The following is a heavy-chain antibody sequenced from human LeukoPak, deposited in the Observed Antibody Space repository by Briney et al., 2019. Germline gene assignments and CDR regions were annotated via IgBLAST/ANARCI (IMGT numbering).Heavy chain of an antibody. V-gene: IGHV3-74*01. CDR2: INTDGSTT. D-gene: IGHD3-10*01. Sequence: GGSLRLSCAASGFTSSRYWMHWVRQAPGKGLVWVSRINTDGSTTSYADSVRGRFTISRDNAENTVYLQMNSLGAEDTALYFCARVNTGNWYFDLWGRGTLVTVSS. CDR3: ARVNTGNWYFDL. J-gene: IGHJ2*01. CDR1: GFTSSRYW.